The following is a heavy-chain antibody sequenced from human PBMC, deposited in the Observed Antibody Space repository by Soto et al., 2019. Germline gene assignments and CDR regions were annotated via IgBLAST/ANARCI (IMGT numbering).Heavy chain of an antibody. CDR1: GCTFTSYY. CDR3: ARERITIFGVVSGPDY. CDR2: INPSGGST. V-gene: IGHV1-46*01. Sequence: RASVKVSCKASGCTFTSYYMHWVRQAPGQGLEWMGIINPSGGSTSYAQKFQGRVTMTRDTSTSTVYMELSSLRSEDTAVYYCARERITIFGVVSGPDYWGQGTLVTVSS. D-gene: IGHD3-3*01. J-gene: IGHJ4*02.